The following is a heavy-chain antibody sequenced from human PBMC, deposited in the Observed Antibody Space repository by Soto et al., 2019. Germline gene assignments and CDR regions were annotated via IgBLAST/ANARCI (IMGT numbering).Heavy chain of an antibody. J-gene: IGHJ4*02. D-gene: IGHD1-7*01. Sequence: PSETLSLTCAVYGGSFSGYYWSWIRQPPGKGLEWIGEINHSGSTNYNPSLKSRVTISVDTSKNQFSLKLSSVTAADTAVYYCARVTGYSWNYEPSIHFDYWGQGTLVTVSS. CDR2: INHSGST. V-gene: IGHV4-34*01. CDR3: ARVTGYSWNYEPSIHFDY. CDR1: GGSFSGYY.